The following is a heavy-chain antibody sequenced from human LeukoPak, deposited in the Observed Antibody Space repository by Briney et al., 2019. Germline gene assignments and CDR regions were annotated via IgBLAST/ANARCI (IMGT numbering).Heavy chain of an antibody. CDR1: GGTFSSYA. J-gene: IGHJ6*03. CDR2: IIPIFGTA. D-gene: IGHD3-10*01. V-gene: IGHV1-69*05. CDR3: ARGPAGRITMVRGVTTYYYCYMDV. Sequence: SVKVSCTASGGTFSSYAISWVRQAPGQGLEWMGGIIPIFGTANYAQKFQGRVTITTDESTSTAYMELSSLRSEDTAVYYCARGPAGRITMVRGVTTYYYCYMDVWGKGTTVTVSS.